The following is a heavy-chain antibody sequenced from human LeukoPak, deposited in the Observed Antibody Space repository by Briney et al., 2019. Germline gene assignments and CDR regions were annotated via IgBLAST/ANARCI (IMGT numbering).Heavy chain of an antibody. V-gene: IGHV4-59*12. CDR3: AREQTHYYYYYMDV. Sequence: SETLSLTCTVSSGSISSYYWRWLRPPPGRGLEGIGYIYYTGITSYNPSLKSRVTISVNTSKNQFSLKLSSVTAADTAVYYCAREQTHYYYYYMDVWGKGTTVTISS. CDR1: SGSISSYY. J-gene: IGHJ6*03. CDR2: IYYTGIT.